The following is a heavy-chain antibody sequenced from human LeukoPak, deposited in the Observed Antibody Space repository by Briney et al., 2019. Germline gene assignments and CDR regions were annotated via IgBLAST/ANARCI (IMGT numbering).Heavy chain of an antibody. D-gene: IGHD6-13*01. J-gene: IGHJ5*02. CDR3: VKGGSSSHNWFDP. CDR2: IRNDGSKD. V-gene: IGHV3-30*02. Sequence: PGGSLRLSCAASGFTFSDFGMHWVRQAPGKGLEWVASIRNDGSKDYYPDSVKGRFTISRDNSRTTLYLQMHSLRIEDTAVYYCVKGGSSSHNWFDPWGQGILVTVSS. CDR1: GFTFSDFG.